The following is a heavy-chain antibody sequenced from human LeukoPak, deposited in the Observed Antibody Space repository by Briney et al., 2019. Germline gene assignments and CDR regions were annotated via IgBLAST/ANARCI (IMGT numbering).Heavy chain of an antibody. D-gene: IGHD5-18*01. CDR1: GGSFSGYY. CDR3: ARSGYSYMNY. V-gene: IGHV4-34*01. Sequence: PSETLSLTXAVYGGSFSGYYWSWIRQPPGKGMAWIGEINHSGSTNYNPSLKSRVTMSVDTSKNQFSLRLSSVTAADTAIYYCARSGYSYMNYWGQGTLVTVSS. J-gene: IGHJ4*02. CDR2: INHSGST.